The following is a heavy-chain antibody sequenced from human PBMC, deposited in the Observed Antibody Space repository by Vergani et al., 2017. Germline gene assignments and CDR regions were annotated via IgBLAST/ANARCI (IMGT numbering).Heavy chain of an antibody. J-gene: IGHJ6*02. CDR2: ISGSGGST. V-gene: IGHV3-23*04. D-gene: IGHD5-12*01. Sequence: VQLVESGGGVVQPGGSLRLSCAAPGFTSSSYGMHWVRQAPGKGLEWVSGISGSGGSTYYAGSVKGRFTISRDSSKNTLYLQMNSLCAGDTAVYYCAKANPRDSGYDCIYYHHAMDVWGQGTTVTVSS. CDR1: GFTSSSYG. CDR3: AKANPRDSGYDCIYYHHAMDV.